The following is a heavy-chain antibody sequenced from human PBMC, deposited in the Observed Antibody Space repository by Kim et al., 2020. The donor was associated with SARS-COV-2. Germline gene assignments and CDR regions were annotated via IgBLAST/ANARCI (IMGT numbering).Heavy chain of an antibody. Sequence: SQTLSLTCAISGDSVSSNSAAWNWIRQSPSRGLEWLGRTYYRSKWYNDYAVSVKSRITINPDTSKNQFSLQPNSVTPEDTAVYYCARDIPYSRIAAAGPNDAFDIWGQGTMVTVSS. V-gene: IGHV6-1*01. J-gene: IGHJ3*02. CDR3: ARDIPYSRIAAAGPNDAFDI. CDR2: TYYRSKWYN. CDR1: GDSVSSNSAA. D-gene: IGHD6-13*01.